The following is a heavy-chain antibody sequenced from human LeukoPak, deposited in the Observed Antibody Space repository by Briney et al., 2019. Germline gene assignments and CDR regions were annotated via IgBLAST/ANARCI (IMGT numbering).Heavy chain of an antibody. V-gene: IGHV3-23*01. CDR3: AKEAAAAGVPYFDF. Sequence: GGSLRLSCAASGFTFSSYAMSWVRQAPGKGLEWVSGIPDSGGATYYADSVRGRFTISRDNSKNTLYLQMNSLRVEDTAVYYCAKEAAAAGVPYFDFWGQGTLVTVSS. CDR2: IPDSGGAT. J-gene: IGHJ4*02. CDR1: GFTFSSYA. D-gene: IGHD6-19*01.